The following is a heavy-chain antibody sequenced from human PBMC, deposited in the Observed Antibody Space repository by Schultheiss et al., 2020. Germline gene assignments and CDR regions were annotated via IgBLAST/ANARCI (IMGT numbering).Heavy chain of an antibody. CDR3: AKDTLDSSGYNWFDP. D-gene: IGHD3-22*01. V-gene: IGHV4-34*09. Sequence: SETLSLTCAVYGGSFSGYYWSWIRQPPGKGLEWIGYIYYSGSTYYNPSLKSRVTISVDTSKNQFSLKLSSVTAADTAVYYCAKDTLDSSGYNWFDPWGQGTLVTVSS. J-gene: IGHJ5*02. CDR2: IYYSGST. CDR1: GGSFSGYY.